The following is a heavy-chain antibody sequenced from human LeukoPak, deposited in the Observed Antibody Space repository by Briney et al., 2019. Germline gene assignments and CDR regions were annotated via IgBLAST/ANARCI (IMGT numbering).Heavy chain of an antibody. D-gene: IGHD3-16*01. V-gene: IGHV3-30-3*01. CDR2: ISYDGSNK. J-gene: IGHJ4*02. CDR3: ARDREGGLADY. Sequence: PGGSLRLSCAASGFTVSSNEMSWVRQAPGKGLEWVAVISYDGSNKFYADSVKGRFTISRDNSKNTLYLQMNSLRAEDTAVYYCARDREGGLADYWGQGTLVTVSS. CDR1: GFTVSSNE.